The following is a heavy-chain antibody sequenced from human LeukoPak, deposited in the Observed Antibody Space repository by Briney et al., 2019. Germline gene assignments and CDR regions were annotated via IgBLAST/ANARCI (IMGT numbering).Heavy chain of an antibody. CDR1: GGSISRSNW. V-gene: IGHV4-4*02. CDR2: IYDNGST. D-gene: IGHD6-13*01. J-gene: IGHJ4*02. Sequence: TSETLSLTCAVSGGSISRSNWWSWVRPSPGKGLEWIGEIYDNGSTNYNPSLKSRVTISVDKSKNQFSLKLSSVTAADTAVYYCASPRAERSTWYAVDYWGQGTLVTVSA. CDR3: ASPRAERSTWYAVDY.